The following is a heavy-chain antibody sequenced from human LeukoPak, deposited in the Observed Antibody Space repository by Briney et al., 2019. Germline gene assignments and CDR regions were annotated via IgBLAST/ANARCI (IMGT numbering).Heavy chain of an antibody. D-gene: IGHD6-19*01. CDR1: GFTFSSYE. J-gene: IGHJ4*02. Sequence: PGGSLRLSCAASGFTFSSYEMNWVRQAPGQGLEWVSYISSSGSTMYYADSVKGRFTISRDNAKNSLYLQMNSLRAEDTAVYYCARSVRRAKEFDYWGQGTLVTVSS. CDR2: ISSSGSTM. CDR3: ARSVRRAKEFDY. V-gene: IGHV3-48*03.